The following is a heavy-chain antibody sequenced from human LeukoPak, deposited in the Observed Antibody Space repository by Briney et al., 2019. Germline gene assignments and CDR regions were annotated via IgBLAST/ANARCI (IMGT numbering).Heavy chain of an antibody. CDR1: GFTFSNYA. V-gene: IGHV3-23*01. CDR3: AKGPLVQFDY. Sequence: TGGSLRLSCAAPGFTFSNYAMNWVHQAPGKGLKWVSAINGNGGNTYYAASVKGRFTISRDNSKNTLYLQMNSLRAEDTAVYYCAKGPLVQFDYWGQGTLVTVSS. J-gene: IGHJ4*02. CDR2: INGNGGNT. D-gene: IGHD3-10*01.